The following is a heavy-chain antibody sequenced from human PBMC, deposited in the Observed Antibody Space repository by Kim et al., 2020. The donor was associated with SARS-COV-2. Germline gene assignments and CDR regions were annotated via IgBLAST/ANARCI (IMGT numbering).Heavy chain of an antibody. D-gene: IGHD3-3*01. CDR1: GFTFSSYG. V-gene: IGHV3-33*06. Sequence: GGSRRLSCAASGFTFSSYGMHWVRQAPGKGLEWVAVIWYDGSNKYYADSVKGRFTISRDNSKNTLYLQMNSLRAEDTAVYYCAKDLTYYDFWSGYAPTINRYYYYYYGMDVWGQGTTVTVSS. J-gene: IGHJ6*02. CDR2: IWYDGSNK. CDR3: AKDLTYYDFWSGYAPTINRYYYYYYGMDV.